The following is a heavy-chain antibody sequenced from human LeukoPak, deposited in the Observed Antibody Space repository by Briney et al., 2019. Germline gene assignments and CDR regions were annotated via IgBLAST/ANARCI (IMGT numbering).Heavy chain of an antibody. CDR1: GGSISSYY. D-gene: IGHD2-8*01. CDR3: ARESVRPYFDY. CDR2: IYHSGST. V-gene: IGHV4-59*12. Sequence: SETLSLTCTVSGGSISSYYWTWIRQPPGKGLEWIGYIYHSGSTNYNPSLKSRVTISVDTSKNQFSLKLSSVTAADTGVYYCARESVRPYFDYWGQGTLVTVSS. J-gene: IGHJ4*02.